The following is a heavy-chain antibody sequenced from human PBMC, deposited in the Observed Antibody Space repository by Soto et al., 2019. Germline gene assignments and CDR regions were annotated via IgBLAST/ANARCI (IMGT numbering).Heavy chain of an antibody. CDR2: IYYSGST. Sequence: SETLSLTCTVSGGSISSYYWSWIRQPPGKGLEWIGYIYYSGSTNYNPSLKSRVTISVDTSKNQFSLKLSSVTAADTAVYYCARVRRGYSYGYLFDYWGQGTLVTVS. CDR3: ARVRRGYSYGYLFDY. CDR1: GGSISSYY. V-gene: IGHV4-59*01. J-gene: IGHJ4*02. D-gene: IGHD5-18*01.